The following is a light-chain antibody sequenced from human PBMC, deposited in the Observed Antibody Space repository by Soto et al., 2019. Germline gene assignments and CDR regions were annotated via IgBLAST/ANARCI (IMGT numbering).Light chain of an antibody. CDR1: QGISSY. CDR2: AAS. Sequence: AIRLTQSPSSFSASTGDRVTITCRASQGISSYLAWYQQKPGKAPKLLIYAASTLQSGVPSRFSSSGSGTDFTLTISCLQSEDFATYYCQQYYSYPRVFGQGTKV. V-gene: IGKV1-8*01. J-gene: IGKJ1*01. CDR3: QQYYSYPRV.